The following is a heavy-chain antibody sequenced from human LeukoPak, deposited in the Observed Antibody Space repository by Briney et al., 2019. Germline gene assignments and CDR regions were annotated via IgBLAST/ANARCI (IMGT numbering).Heavy chain of an antibody. J-gene: IGHJ5*02. CDR3: ARDPSSSWARWFDP. D-gene: IGHD6-13*01. V-gene: IGHV1-46*01. CDR1: GYTFTSYY. CDR2: INPSGGST. Sequence: ASVKVSCKASGYTFTSYYMHWVRQAPGQGLEWMGIINPSGGSTSYAQKFQGRVTITADKSTSTAYMELSSLRSEDTAVYYCARDPSSSWARWFDPWGQGTLVTVSS.